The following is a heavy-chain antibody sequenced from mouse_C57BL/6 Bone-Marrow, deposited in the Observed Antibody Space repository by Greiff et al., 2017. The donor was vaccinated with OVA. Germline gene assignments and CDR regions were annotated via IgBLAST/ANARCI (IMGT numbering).Heavy chain of an antibody. CDR3: ARGRLGYDGYFNYFDY. CDR1: GYTFTSHW. CDR2: IYPGSGST. V-gene: IGHV1-55*01. J-gene: IGHJ2*01. D-gene: IGHD2-3*01. Sequence: QVQLQQPGAELVKPGASVKMSCKASGYTFTSHWITWVKQRPGQGLEWIGDIYPGSGSTNYNEKFKSKATLTVDTSSSTAYMQLSSLTSEDSAVYYCARGRLGYDGYFNYFDYWGQGTTLTVSS.